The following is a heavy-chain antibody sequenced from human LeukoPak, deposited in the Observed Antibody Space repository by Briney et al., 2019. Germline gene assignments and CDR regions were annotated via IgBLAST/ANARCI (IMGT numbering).Heavy chain of an antibody. CDR1: GFTFTNYA. J-gene: IGHJ4*02. CDR2: ISGSGGST. V-gene: IGHV3-23*01. CDR3: AKDAKRNYDFWDRFDY. Sequence: GGSLRLSCAASGFTFTNYAMSWVRQAPGKGLEWVSSISGSGGSTYYADSVKGRFTISRDNSKNTLYLQMNSLRAEDTALYYCAKDAKRNYDFWDRFDYWGQGTLVTVSS. D-gene: IGHD3-3*01.